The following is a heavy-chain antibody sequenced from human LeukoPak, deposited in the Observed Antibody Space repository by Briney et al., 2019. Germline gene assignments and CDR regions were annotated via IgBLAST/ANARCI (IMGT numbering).Heavy chain of an antibody. D-gene: IGHD3-22*01. CDR1: GGSISNYY. J-gene: IGHJ4*02. V-gene: IGHV4-4*07. CDR2: IYTSGST. Sequence: PETLSLTCTVSGGSISNYYWSWIRQPAGKGLEWIGLIYTSGSTNYNPSLKSRVTMSVDTSKNQFSLKLSSVTAADTAVYFCARTPIYYYDNSGYYNWGQGTLVTVSS. CDR3: ARTPIYYYDNSGYYN.